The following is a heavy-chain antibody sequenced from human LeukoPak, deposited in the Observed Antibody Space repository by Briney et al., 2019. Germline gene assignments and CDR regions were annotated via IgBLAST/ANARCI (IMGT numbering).Heavy chain of an antibody. Sequence: GGSLRFSCAASGFTFSSYAVHWVRQAPGKGLEWVALISYDGSNQYYADSVKGRFSISRDNSKNTLYLQMNSLRPEDTAMYYCARGNGYGHLDYWGQGTLVTVSS. V-gene: IGHV3-30-3*01. CDR3: ARGNGYGHLDY. CDR1: GFTFSSYA. J-gene: IGHJ4*02. CDR2: ISYDGSNQ. D-gene: IGHD5-12*01.